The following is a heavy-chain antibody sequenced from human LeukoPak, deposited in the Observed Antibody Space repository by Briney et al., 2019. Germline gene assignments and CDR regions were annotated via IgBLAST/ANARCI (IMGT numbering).Heavy chain of an antibody. V-gene: IGHV4-4*07. CDR1: GGSISSYY. CDR2: IYTSGST. CDR3: ARSYYDFWSGYYFDY. D-gene: IGHD3-3*01. Sequence: PSETLSLTCTVSGGSISSYYWSWIRQPAGKGLEWIGRIYTSGSTNYNPSLKSRVTMSVDTSKNQFSLKLSSVTAADTAVYYCARSYYDFWSGYYFDYWGQGTLVTVPS. J-gene: IGHJ4*02.